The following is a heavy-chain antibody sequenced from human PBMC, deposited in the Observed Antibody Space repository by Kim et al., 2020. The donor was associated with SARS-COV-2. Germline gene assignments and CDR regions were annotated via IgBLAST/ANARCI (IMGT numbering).Heavy chain of an antibody. V-gene: IGHV4-61*01. CDR1: GGSVSSGSYY. CDR3: ASLPPYSSGWHLPFWAGYYGMDV. J-gene: IGHJ6*02. Sequence: SETLSLTCTVSGGSVSSGSYYWSWIRQPPGKGLEWIGYIYYSGSTNYNPSLKSRVTISVDTSKNQFSLKLSSVTAADTAVYYCASLPPYSSGWHLPFWAGYYGMDVWGQGTTVTVSS. D-gene: IGHD6-19*01. CDR2: IYYSGST.